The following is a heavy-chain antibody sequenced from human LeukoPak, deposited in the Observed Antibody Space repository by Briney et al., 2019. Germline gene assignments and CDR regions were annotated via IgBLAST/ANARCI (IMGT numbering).Heavy chain of an antibody. CDR1: GFTFSSYA. V-gene: IGHV3-30*14. J-gene: IGHJ4*02. D-gene: IGHD6-19*01. Sequence: PGGSLRLSCAASGFTFSSYAMHWVCQAPGKGLEWVAVISYDGSNKYYAGSVKGRFTISRDNSKNTLFLQMSSLRVEDTAVYYCVKDQWIDYWGQGVLVTVSS. CDR3: VKDQWIDY. CDR2: ISYDGSNK.